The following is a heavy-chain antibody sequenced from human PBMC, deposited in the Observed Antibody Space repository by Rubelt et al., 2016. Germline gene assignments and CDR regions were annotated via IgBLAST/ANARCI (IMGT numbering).Heavy chain of an antibody. J-gene: IGHJ4*02. D-gene: IGHD3-10*01. Sequence: EVQLLESGGGLAQPGGSLTISCAASGLTFYSFAMTWVRQAPGKGLEWVSIISASGTSAEYADSVKGRFTISRDNSKNTLYLQMNSLRAVDTAVYYCANRPGDPYYFDYWGPGTVVTVSS. CDR1: GLTFYSFA. V-gene: IGHV3-23*01. CDR3: ANRPGDPYYFDY. CDR2: ISASGTSA.